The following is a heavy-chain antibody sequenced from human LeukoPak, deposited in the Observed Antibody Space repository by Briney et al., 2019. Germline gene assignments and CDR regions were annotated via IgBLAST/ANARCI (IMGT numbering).Heavy chain of an antibody. CDR2: INHGGST. Sequence: PSETLSLTCAVSGDSLITSHWWSWVRQPPGKGLEWIGEINHGGSTNYNPSLKSRVTISVDTSKNQFSLKLSSVTAADTAVYYCATVGYDILTGYSLDYWGQGTLVTVSS. CDR1: GDSLITSHW. CDR3: ATVGYDILTGYSLDY. V-gene: IGHV4-4*02. D-gene: IGHD3-9*01. J-gene: IGHJ4*02.